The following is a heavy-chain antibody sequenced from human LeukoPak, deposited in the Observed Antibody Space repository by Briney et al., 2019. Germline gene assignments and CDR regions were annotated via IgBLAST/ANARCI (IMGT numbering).Heavy chain of an antibody. V-gene: IGHV4-31*03. CDR1: GGSISSGGYY. CDR3: ARGGDVVVPAAIPNWFDP. J-gene: IGHJ5*02. CDR2: IYYSGST. D-gene: IGHD2-2*01. Sequence: SETLSLTCTASGGSISSGGYYWSWIRQHPGKGLEWIGYIYYSGSTYYNPALKSRVTISVDTSKNQFSLKLSSVTAADTAVYYCARGGDVVVPAAIPNWFDPWGQGTLVTVSS.